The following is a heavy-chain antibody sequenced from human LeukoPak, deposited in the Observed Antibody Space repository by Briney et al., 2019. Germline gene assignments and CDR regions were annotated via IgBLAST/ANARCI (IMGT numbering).Heavy chain of an antibody. Sequence: PGGPLRLSCAASGFSFSSYAMSGFPKAPGKGLEGVSAISGSGGSTYHADSVKGRFTISRDNSKNTLYLQMNGLRVEDTAVYYCAKGWSSIWYYFDYWGQGTRVTVSS. CDR1: GFSFSSYA. CDR2: ISGSGGST. CDR3: AKGWSSIWYYFDY. D-gene: IGHD6-13*01. V-gene: IGHV3-23*01. J-gene: IGHJ4*02.